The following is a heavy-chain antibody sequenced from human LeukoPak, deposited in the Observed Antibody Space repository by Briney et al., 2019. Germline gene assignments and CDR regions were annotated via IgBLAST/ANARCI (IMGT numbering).Heavy chain of an antibody. V-gene: IGHV1-69*13. CDR1: GGTFSSYA. CDR2: IIPIFGTA. Sequence: ASVKVSCKASGGTFSSYAISWVRQAPGQGLEWRGGIIPIFGTANYAQKFQGRVTITADESTSTAYMELSSLRSEDTAVYYCARGLEMATITGFFVYWGQGTLVTVSS. CDR3: ARGLEMATITGFFVY. D-gene: IGHD5-24*01. J-gene: IGHJ4*02.